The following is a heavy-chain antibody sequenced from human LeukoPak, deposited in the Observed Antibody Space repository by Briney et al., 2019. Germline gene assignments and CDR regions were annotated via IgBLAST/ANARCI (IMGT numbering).Heavy chain of an antibody. Sequence: SETLSLTCTVSGDSISSGDYYWSWIRQPAGKGLEWIGRIYTSGSTNYNPSLKSRVTISVDTSKNQFSLKLSSVTAADTAVYYCARESMVRGVFLYNWFDPWGQGTLVTVSS. J-gene: IGHJ5*02. CDR3: ARESMVRGVFLYNWFDP. D-gene: IGHD3-10*01. V-gene: IGHV4-61*02. CDR2: IYTSGST. CDR1: GDSISSGDYY.